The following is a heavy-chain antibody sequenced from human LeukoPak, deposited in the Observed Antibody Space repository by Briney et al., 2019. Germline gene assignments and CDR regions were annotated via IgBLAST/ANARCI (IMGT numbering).Heavy chain of an antibody. V-gene: IGHV4-31*03. CDR2: IYYSGST. D-gene: IGHD6-6*01. Sequence: SETLSLTCTVSGGSISSGGYYWSWIRQHPGKGLEWIGYIYYSGSTYYNPSLKSRVTISVDTSKNQFSLKLSSVTAADTAVYYCARDLSSSSDCWGQGTLVTVSS. CDR1: GGSISSGGYY. CDR3: ARDLSSSSDC. J-gene: IGHJ4*02.